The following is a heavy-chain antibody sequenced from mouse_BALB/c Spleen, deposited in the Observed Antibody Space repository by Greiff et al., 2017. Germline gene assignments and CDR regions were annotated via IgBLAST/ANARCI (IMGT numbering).Heavy chain of an antibody. D-gene: IGHD2-2*01. Sequence: QVQLQQSGAELAKPGASVKMSCKASGYTFTSYWMHWVKQRPGQGLEWIGYINPSTGYTEYNQKFKDKATLTADKSSSTAYMQLSSLTSEDSAVYYCAGSKIYYGYDVHAMDYWGQGTSVTVSS. V-gene: IGHV1-7*01. CDR1: GYTFTSYW. CDR3: AGSKIYYGYDVHAMDY. J-gene: IGHJ4*01. CDR2: INPSTGYT.